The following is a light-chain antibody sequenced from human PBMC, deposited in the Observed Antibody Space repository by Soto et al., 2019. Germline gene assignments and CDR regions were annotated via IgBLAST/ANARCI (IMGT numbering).Light chain of an antibody. J-gene: IGLJ2*01. CDR3: QSYDSSLRGLVV. CDR1: GSNIGAGYD. CDR2: GNI. V-gene: IGLV1-40*01. Sequence: QSVLTQTPSVSGAPGQRVTISCTGSGSNIGAGYDVHWYQQLPGTAPKLLIYGNINRPSGVPDRFSGSKSGTSASLAITGLQAEDEADYYCQSYDSSLRGLVVFGGGTKLTVL.